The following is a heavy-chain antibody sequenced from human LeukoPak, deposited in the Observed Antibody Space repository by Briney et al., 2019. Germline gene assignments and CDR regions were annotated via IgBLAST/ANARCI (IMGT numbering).Heavy chain of an antibody. CDR2: IRYDGSNK. CDR3: AKDGYYYDSSALY. Sequence: PGGSLRLSCAASGFTFSSYGMHWVRQAPGKGLEWVAFIRYDGSNKYYADSVKGRFTISRDNSKNTLYLQMNSLRAEDTAVYYCAKDGYYYDSSALYWGQGTLVTVSS. D-gene: IGHD3-22*01. CDR1: GFTFSSYG. J-gene: IGHJ4*02. V-gene: IGHV3-30*02.